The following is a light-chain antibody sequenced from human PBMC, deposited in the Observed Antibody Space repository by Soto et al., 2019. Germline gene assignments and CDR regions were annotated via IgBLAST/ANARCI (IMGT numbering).Light chain of an antibody. CDR3: QHYHGLPYT. CDR2: MAS. Sequence: DVPMTQSPSTLSASVGDRVTITCRASQSITPWLAWYQQKPGKAPELLIYMASSLVTGVPSRFSGSGSGTEFTLTISSLQPVDFATYYCQHYHGLPYTFGQGTKLEIK. J-gene: IGKJ2*01. CDR1: QSITPW. V-gene: IGKV1-5*03.